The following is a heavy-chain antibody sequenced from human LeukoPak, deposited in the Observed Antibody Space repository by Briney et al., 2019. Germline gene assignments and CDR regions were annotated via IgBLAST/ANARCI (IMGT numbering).Heavy chain of an antibody. CDR3: ARDPHLNHDSSGYYYFDY. Sequence: PSETLSLTCAVYGGSFSGYYWSWIRQPPGKGLEWIGEINHSGSTNYNPSLKSRVTISVDTPKNQFSLKLTSVTAADTAVYYCARDPHLNHDSSGYYYFDYWGQGTLVTVSS. CDR2: INHSGST. CDR1: GGSFSGYY. D-gene: IGHD3-22*01. J-gene: IGHJ4*02. V-gene: IGHV4-34*01.